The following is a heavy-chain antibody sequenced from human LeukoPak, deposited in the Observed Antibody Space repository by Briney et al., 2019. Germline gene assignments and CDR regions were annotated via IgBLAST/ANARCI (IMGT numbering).Heavy chain of an antibody. CDR1: GYTLTELS. V-gene: IGHV1-24*01. D-gene: IGHD3-10*01. CDR3: ARIGNGSGSYRPGYYGMDV. Sequence: ASVKVSCKVSGYTLTELSMHWVRQAPGKGLEWMGGFDPEDGETIYAQKFQGRVTMTEDTSTDTAYMELSSLRSEDTAVYYCARIGNGSGSYRPGYYGMDVWGQGTTVTVSS. CDR2: FDPEDGET. J-gene: IGHJ6*02.